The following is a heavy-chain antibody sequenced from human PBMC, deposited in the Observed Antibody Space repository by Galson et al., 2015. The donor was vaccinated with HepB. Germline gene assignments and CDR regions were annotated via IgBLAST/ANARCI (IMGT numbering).Heavy chain of an antibody. D-gene: IGHD3-10*01. CDR2: TYYRSKWYN. V-gene: IGHV6-1*01. CDR1: GDSVSSNSAA. J-gene: IGHJ4*02. CDR3: ASSQCYYGSGTNLHFDY. Sequence: CAISGDSVSSNSAAWNWIRQSPSRGLEWLGRTYYRSKWYNDYAVSVKSRITINPDTSKNQFSLQLNSVTPEDTAVYYCASSQCYYGSGTNLHFDYWGQGTLVTVSS.